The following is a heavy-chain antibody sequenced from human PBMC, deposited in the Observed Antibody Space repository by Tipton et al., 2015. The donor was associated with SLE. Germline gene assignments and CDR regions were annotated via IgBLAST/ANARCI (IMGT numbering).Heavy chain of an antibody. CDR2: IYSSGRT. Sequence: LRLSCTVSGVPINSYDWSWIRQPAGKGLEWIGRIYSSGRTNYNPSLKSRVTMSVDTSRKQFSLKLTSVTAADTAVYYCARRGWVDAFDIWGQGTMVIVSS. V-gene: IGHV4-4*07. D-gene: IGHD6-19*01. J-gene: IGHJ3*02. CDR3: ARRGWVDAFDI. CDR1: GVPINSYD.